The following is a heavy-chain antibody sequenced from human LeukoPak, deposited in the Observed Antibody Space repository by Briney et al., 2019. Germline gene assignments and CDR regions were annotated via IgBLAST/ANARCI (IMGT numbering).Heavy chain of an antibody. V-gene: IGHV3-7*01. CDR1: GFTFSNYW. D-gene: IGHD3-10*01. Sequence: GGSLRLSCAASGFTFSNYWMSWVRQAPGKGLEWVADIKQDGSEIYYMDSVKGRFTISRDNAKSSLSLQLNSLRAEDTAVYYCARDPGLGEFFDYWGQGTLVTVSS. J-gene: IGHJ4*02. CDR3: ARDPGLGEFFDY. CDR2: IKQDGSEI.